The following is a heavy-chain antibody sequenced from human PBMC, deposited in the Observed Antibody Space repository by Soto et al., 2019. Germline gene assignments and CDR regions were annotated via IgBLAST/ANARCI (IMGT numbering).Heavy chain of an antibody. J-gene: IGHJ3*02. CDR3: AREPRYCRGGSCSITGDAFDI. CDR1: GFIVSDTY. V-gene: IGHV3-66*01. D-gene: IGHD2-15*01. CDR2: ISNRGDT. Sequence: EVQLVESGGGLVQPGGSLRLSCTASGFIVSDTYMNWVRQAPGKGLEWVSVISNRGDTHYADSVRGRFSLSRDIAGNSLHRQMNNLRVEDTAVYYCAREPRYCRGGSCSITGDAFDIWGQGTMVTVSS.